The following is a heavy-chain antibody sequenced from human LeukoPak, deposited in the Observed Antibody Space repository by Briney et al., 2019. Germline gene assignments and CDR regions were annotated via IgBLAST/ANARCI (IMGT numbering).Heavy chain of an antibody. CDR2: IYSGGST. CDR1: GFTVSSNY. CDR3: ASKGDEMAPIDY. D-gene: IGHD5-24*01. Sequence: GGSLRLSCAASGFTVSSNYMSWVRQAPGKGLEWVSVIYSGGSTYYADSVKGRFTISRDNSKNTLYLQMNSLRAEDTAVYYCASKGDEMAPIDYWGQGTLVTVSS. V-gene: IGHV3-53*01. J-gene: IGHJ4*02.